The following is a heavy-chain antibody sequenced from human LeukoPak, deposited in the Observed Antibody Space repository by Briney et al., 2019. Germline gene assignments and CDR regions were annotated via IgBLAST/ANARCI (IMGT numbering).Heavy chain of an antibody. CDR2: ISGSGGST. CDR1: GFTFSSYA. CDR3: AKPAVPAAQSRVVEYFQH. V-gene: IGHV3-23*01. D-gene: IGHD2-2*01. Sequence: PGGSLRLSCAASGFTFSSYAMSWVRQAPGKGLEWVSAISGSGGSTYYADSVKGRFTISRDNSKNTLYLQMNSLRAEDTAVYYCAKPAVPAAQSRVVEYFQHWGQGTLVTVSS. J-gene: IGHJ1*01.